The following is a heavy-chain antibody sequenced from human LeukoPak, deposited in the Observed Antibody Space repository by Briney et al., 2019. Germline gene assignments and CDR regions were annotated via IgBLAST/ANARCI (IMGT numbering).Heavy chain of an antibody. CDR2: IWYDGSNK. J-gene: IGHJ4*02. CDR3: ARDSSEVPEGWLAY. D-gene: IGHD6-19*01. V-gene: IGHV3-33*08. Sequence: PGRSLRLSCAASGFTFSSYGMHWVRQAPGKGLEWVAVIWYDGSNKYYADSVKGRFTISRDNSKNTLYLQMNSLRAEDTAVYYCARDSSEVPEGWLAYWGQGTLVTVSS. CDR1: GFTFSSYG.